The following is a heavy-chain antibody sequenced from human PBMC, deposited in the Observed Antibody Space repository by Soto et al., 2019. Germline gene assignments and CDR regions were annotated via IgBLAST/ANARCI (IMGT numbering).Heavy chain of an antibody. V-gene: IGHV3-21*05. J-gene: IGHJ3*01. CDR1: GYTLNDYS. D-gene: IGHD3-9*01. CDR3: VRDRDWAFDV. Sequence: SGGSLRLSCATSGYTLNDYSMNWVRQAPGKGLEWVSYIGTSRKYIFYADSVRGRFIISRDNARNSVYLQLNSLRVEDTAVYYCVRDRDWAFDVWGQGTMVTVSS. CDR2: IGTSRKYI.